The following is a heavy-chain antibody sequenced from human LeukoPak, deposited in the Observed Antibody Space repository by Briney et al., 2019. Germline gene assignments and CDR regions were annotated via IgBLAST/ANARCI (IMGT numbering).Heavy chain of an antibody. CDR1: GGSISSSNYY. CDR3: ASSGWYQVVVY. J-gene: IGHJ4*02. V-gene: IGHV4-39*07. Sequence: PSETLSLTCTASGGSISSSNYYWGWIRQPPGKGLEWIGSIYYSGSTYYNPSLKSRVTISVDTSKNQFSLKLSSVTAADTAVYYCASSGWYQVVVYWGQGTLVTVSS. D-gene: IGHD6-19*01. CDR2: IYYSGST.